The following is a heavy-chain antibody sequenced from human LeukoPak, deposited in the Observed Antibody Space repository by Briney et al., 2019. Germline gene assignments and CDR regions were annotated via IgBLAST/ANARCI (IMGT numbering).Heavy chain of an antibody. CDR2: ISGSGGST. V-gene: IGHV3-23*01. J-gene: IGHJ4*02. CDR1: GFTFSSYA. Sequence: GGSLRLSCAASGFTFSSYAMSWVRHAPGKGLEWVSAISGSGGSTYYADSVKGLFTISRDNSKNTLYLQMNSLRGEDTAVYYCAKDLAVARLFDYWGQGTLVTVSS. D-gene: IGHD6-19*01. CDR3: AKDLAVARLFDY.